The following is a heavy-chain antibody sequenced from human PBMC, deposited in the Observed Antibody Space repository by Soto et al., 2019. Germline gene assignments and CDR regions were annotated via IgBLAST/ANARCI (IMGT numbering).Heavy chain of an antibody. V-gene: IGHV1-3*01. Sequence: ASVKVSCKASGYTFTSYAMHWVRQAPGQRLEWMGWINAGNGNTKYSQKFQVRVTITRDTSAITAYRELSSLSSEDTAVYYCARTERTTLPNFAYWGQGTQVTVSS. CDR3: ARTERTTLPNFAY. CDR1: GYTFTSYA. J-gene: IGHJ4*02. CDR2: INAGNGNT. D-gene: IGHD4-17*01.